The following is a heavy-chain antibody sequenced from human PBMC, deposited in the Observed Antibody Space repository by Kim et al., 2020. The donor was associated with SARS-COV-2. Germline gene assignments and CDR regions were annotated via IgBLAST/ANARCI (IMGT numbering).Heavy chain of an antibody. CDR2: GST. V-gene: IGHV4-31*02. D-gene: IGHD7-27*01. Sequence: GSTSDSPSLTSRVTISVDTSKNQFSLKLSAVTAADTAVYYCARLTGFFGYWGQGTLVTVSS. J-gene: IGHJ4*02. CDR3: ARLTGFFGY.